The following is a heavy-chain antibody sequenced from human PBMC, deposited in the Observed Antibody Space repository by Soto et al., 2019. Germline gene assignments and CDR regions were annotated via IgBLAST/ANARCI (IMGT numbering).Heavy chain of an antibody. V-gene: IGHV1-3*01. CDR2: INAGNGNT. CDR3: ASAYRGYVDY. CDR1: GYTFTSYA. Sequence: QVQLVQSGAEVKKPGASVKVSCKASGYTFTSYAMHWVRQAPGQRLERMGWINAGNGNTKYSQKFQGRVTITRDTSVSTAYVELSSLRSEDTAVYFCASAYRGYVDYWGQGALVTVCS. J-gene: IGHJ4*02. D-gene: IGHD2-21*01.